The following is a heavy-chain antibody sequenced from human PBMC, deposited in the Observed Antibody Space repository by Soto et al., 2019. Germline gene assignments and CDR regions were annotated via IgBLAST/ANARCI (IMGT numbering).Heavy chain of an antibody. CDR2: ISYSGST. D-gene: IGHD1-26*01. CDR1: GGSIRSEDYY. Sequence: QVQLQESGPGLVKPSQTLSLTCTVSGGSIRSEDYYWSWIRQPPGKGLEWIGYISYSGSTAYKSSIRNRVIISVYTSKNQVSLNLNSATAADTAVYYCARVRIVGSTTFDSCGQGTLVTVSS. CDR3: ARVRIVGSTTFDS. V-gene: IGHV4-30-4*01. J-gene: IGHJ4*02.